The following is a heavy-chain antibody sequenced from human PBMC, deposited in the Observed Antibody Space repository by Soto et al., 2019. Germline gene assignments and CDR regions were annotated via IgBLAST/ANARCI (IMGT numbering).Heavy chain of an antibody. J-gene: IGHJ6*02. V-gene: IGHV3-9*01. CDR1: GFTFDDYA. CDR3: AKEIGSGSYYNSYYYYGMDV. Sequence: PGGSLRLSCAASGFTFDDYAMHWVRQAPGKGLEWVSGISWNSGSIGYADSVKGRFTISRDNAKNSLYLQMNSLRAEDTALYYCAKEIGSGSYYNSYYYYGMDVWGQGTTVTVSS. D-gene: IGHD3-10*01. CDR2: ISWNSGSI.